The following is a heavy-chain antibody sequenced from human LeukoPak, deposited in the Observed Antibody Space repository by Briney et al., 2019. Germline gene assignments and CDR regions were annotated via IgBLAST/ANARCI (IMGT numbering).Heavy chain of an antibody. CDR1: GFTFAGHA. Sequence: PGGSLRVSCAASGFTFAGHAMSWVRQAPGKGLEWVSSISGSGLSTYYADSVKGRFTISRDNSDNTLYLQMNSLRAEDAAIYYYAKHQGVVGATTRGYFDYWGRGTLVTVSS. CDR3: AKHQGVVGATTRGYFDY. D-gene: IGHD1-26*01. J-gene: IGHJ4*02. V-gene: IGHV3-23*01. CDR2: ISGSGLST.